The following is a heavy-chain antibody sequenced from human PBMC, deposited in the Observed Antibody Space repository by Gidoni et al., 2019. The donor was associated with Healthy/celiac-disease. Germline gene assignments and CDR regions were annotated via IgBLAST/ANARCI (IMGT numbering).Heavy chain of an antibody. CDR3: TTEFLLWFGEVIDY. V-gene: IGHV3-15*01. CDR1: GFTFSNAW. D-gene: IGHD3-10*01. Sequence: EVQLVESGGGLVKPGGSLRLSCAASGFTFSNAWMSWVRQAPGKGLEWVGRIKSKTDGGTTDYAAPVKGRFTISRDDSKNTLYLQMNSLKTEDTAVYYCTTEFLLWFGEVIDYWGQGTLVTVSS. J-gene: IGHJ4*02. CDR2: IKSKTDGGTT.